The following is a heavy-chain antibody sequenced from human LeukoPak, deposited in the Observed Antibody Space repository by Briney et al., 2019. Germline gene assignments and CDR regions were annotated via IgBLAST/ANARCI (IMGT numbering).Heavy chain of an antibody. J-gene: IGHJ4*02. Sequence: PGRSLRLSCSTSGFTFGDYAMSWVRQAPGKGLEWVGFIQAKAYGGATEYAASVKGRFSISRDDSQSIANLQMNDLKPEDTAVYYCTRAPHPRFSRSGCFLDYGGRGTLSTASS. CDR1: GFTFGDYA. CDR3: TRAPHPRFSRSGCFLDY. D-gene: IGHD2-2*01. V-gene: IGHV3-49*04. CDR2: IQAKAYGGAT.